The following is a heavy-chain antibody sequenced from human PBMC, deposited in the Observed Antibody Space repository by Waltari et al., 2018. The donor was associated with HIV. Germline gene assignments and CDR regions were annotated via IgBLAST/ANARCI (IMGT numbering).Heavy chain of an antibody. Sequence: VQLVQPGAEVTKHGASVKVCFKASGYTFTSSAINWVRQATGQGLEWMGWMNPNSGNTGYAQKFQGRVTMTRNTSISTAYMELSSLISEDTAVYYCARNMVTTRQYDYWGQGSLVTVSS. D-gene: IGHD4-17*01. J-gene: IGHJ4*02. CDR3: ARNMVTTRQYDY. V-gene: IGHV1-8*02. CDR2: MNPNSGNT. CDR1: GYTFTSSA.